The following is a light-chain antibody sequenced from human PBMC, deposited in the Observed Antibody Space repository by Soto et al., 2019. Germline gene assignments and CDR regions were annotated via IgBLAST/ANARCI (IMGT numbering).Light chain of an antibody. CDR2: KAS. Sequence: DIQRTQTPSTLSASVGDRVTITCRARQSINTWSAWYQQKPVKAPNLLIYKASSLANGVQSRFSGRGSGTEFTLTISSLQPDDFATYYFQQYNNYPWTFGQGTKVEIK. CDR3: QQYNNYPWT. CDR1: QSINTW. V-gene: IGKV1-5*03. J-gene: IGKJ1*01.